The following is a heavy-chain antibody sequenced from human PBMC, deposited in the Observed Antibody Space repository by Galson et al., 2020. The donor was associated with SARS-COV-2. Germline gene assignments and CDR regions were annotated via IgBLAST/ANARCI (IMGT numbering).Heavy chain of an antibody. J-gene: IGHJ6*02. CDR3: AHRSIGYYVYGMDV. CDR1: GFSLSTSAVG. Sequence: SGHTLAKPTQTPTLTCTFSGFSLSTSAVGVGWIRQRPGKALEWHALIYLDDDKRYSPSLKSRDTITKDTSKNQVVRTMTNMDPVETATYYCAHRSIGYYVYGMDVWGQGTPVTVSS. V-gene: IGHV2-5*02. CDR2: IYLDDDK.